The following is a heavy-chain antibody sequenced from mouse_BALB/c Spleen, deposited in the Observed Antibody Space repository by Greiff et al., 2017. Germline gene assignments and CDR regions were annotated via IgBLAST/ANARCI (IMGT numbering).Heavy chain of an antibody. CDR2: IRNKANGYTT. CDR3: ARGGITAYYFDY. J-gene: IGHJ2*01. V-gene: IGHV7-3*02. D-gene: IGHD1-2*01. Sequence: EVQRVESGGGLVQPGGSLRLSCATSGFTFTDYYMSWVRQPPGKALEWLGFIRNKANGYTTEYSASVKGRFTISRDNSQSILYLQMNTLRAEDSATYYCARGGITAYYFDYWGQGTTLTVSS. CDR1: GFTFTDYY.